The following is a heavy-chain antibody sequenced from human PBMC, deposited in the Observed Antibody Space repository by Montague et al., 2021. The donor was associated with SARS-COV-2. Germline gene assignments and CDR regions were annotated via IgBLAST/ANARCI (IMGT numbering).Heavy chain of an antibody. D-gene: IGHD3-10*01. CDR3: ARASFYYSSGGHYNNWFDS. J-gene: IGHJ5*01. Sequence: SETLSLTCTMSGGSITYSSYYWGWIRLPPGKGLEWIVSIYYSGTAYYNASLKSRVTMSLDMSKIQLSLRLKSTTAADTAVYFCARASFYYSSGGHYNNWFDSWGQGTVVTVSS. CDR2: IYYSGTA. CDR1: GGSITYSSYY. V-gene: IGHV4-39*07.